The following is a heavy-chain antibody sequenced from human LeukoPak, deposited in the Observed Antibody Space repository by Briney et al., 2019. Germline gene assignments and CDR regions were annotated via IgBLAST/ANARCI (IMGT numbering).Heavy chain of an antibody. D-gene: IGHD2-21*02. J-gene: IGHJ3*02. CDR1: GFTFSSYS. V-gene: IGHV3-21*04. Sequence: PGGSLRLSCAASGFTFSSYSMNWVRQAPGKGLEWVSSISSSSSYIYYADSVKGRFTISRDNAKNSLYLQMNSLRAEDTAVYYCARVQIYCGGDCYPDAFDIWGQGTMVTVSS. CDR2: ISSSSSYI. CDR3: ARVQIYCGGDCYPDAFDI.